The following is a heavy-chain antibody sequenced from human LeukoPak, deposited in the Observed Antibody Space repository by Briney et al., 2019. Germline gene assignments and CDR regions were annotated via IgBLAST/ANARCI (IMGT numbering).Heavy chain of an antibody. CDR2: AFSGGST. V-gene: IGHV3-53*01. Sequence: GGSLRLSCAASGFTVSSNYMSWVRQAPGKGLEWVSVAFSGGSTSYADSVKGRFTISRDNSKNTLYLQMNSLRAEDTAVYYCAKRGYSGYDTPYYFDYWGQGTLVTVSS. CDR3: AKRGYSGYDTPYYFDY. D-gene: IGHD5-12*01. CDR1: GFTVSSNY. J-gene: IGHJ4*02.